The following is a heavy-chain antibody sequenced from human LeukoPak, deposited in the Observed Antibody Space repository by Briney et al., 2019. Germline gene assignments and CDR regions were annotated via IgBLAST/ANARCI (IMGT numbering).Heavy chain of an antibody. Sequence: GGSLRLSCAASGFTFSSYEMNWVRQAPGKGLEWVSDISSSGTTIHYADSVKARFTISRDNAKNSLYLQMSSLRAEDTAVYYCARGLDDGYSYGLDYWGQGTLVTVSS. CDR1: GFTFSSYE. CDR3: ARGLDDGYSYGLDY. CDR2: ISSSGTTI. V-gene: IGHV3-48*03. D-gene: IGHD5-18*01. J-gene: IGHJ4*02.